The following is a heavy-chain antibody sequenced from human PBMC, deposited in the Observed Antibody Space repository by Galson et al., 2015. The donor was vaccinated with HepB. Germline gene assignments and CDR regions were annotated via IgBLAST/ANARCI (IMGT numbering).Heavy chain of an antibody. CDR2: IIPIFGTA. D-gene: IGHD2-2*01. CDR1: GGTFSSYA. V-gene: IGHV1-69*13. J-gene: IGHJ6*03. Sequence: SVKVSCKASGGTFSSYAISWVRQAPGQGLEWMGGIIPIFGTANYAQKFQGRVTITADESTSTAYMELSSLRSEDTAVYYCARDGCSSTSCYSGYYYYMDVWGKGTTVTVSS. CDR3: ARDGCSSTSCYSGYYYYMDV.